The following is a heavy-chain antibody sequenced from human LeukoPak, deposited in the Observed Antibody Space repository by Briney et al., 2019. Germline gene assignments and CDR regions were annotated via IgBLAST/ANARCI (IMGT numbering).Heavy chain of an antibody. J-gene: IGHJ6*02. CDR1: GYTFTGYY. CDR2: INPSGGST. Sequence: ASVKVSCKASGYTFTGYYMHWVRQAPGQGLEWMGIINPSGGSTSYAQKFQGRVTMSRDTSTSTVYMELSSLRSEDTAVYYCARDRIRDEQTYGMDVWGQGTTVTVSS. V-gene: IGHV1-46*01. CDR3: ARDRIRDEQTYGMDV. D-gene: IGHD3-10*01.